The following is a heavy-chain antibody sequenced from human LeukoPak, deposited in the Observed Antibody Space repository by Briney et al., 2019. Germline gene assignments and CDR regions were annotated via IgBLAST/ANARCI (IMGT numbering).Heavy chain of an antibody. CDR3: ATEAAAGFPYYYYYMDV. D-gene: IGHD6-13*01. CDR1: GGSFSGYY. Sequence: PSETLSLTCAVYGGSFSGYYWSWIRQPPGKGLEWIGEINHSGSTNYNPSLKSRVTISVDTSKNQFSLKLSSVTAADTAVYYCATEAAAGFPYYYYYMDVWGKGTTVTISS. J-gene: IGHJ6*03. V-gene: IGHV4-34*01. CDR2: INHSGST.